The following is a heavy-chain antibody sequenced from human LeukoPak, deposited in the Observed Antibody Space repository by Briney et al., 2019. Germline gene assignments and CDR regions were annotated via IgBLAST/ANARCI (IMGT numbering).Heavy chain of an antibody. Sequence: GGSLRLSCAASGFTFSSYWMYWVRQAPGKGLEWVSRIDSDGSSTRYADSVKGRFTISRDNAKNTVYLQMTSLRAEDTAMYYCAGVGATTPFDYWGQGILVTVSS. V-gene: IGHV3-74*01. D-gene: IGHD1-26*01. J-gene: IGHJ4*02. CDR2: IDSDGSST. CDR1: GFTFSSYW. CDR3: AGVGATTPFDY.